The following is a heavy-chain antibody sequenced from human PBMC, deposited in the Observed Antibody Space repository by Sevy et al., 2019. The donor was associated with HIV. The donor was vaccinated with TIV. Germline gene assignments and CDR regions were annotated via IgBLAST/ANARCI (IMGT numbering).Heavy chain of an antibody. D-gene: IGHD2-2*01. CDR3: AREGPVGGMDV. CDR1: GFSFSDYY. CDR2: ISFNGSHV. J-gene: IGHJ6*04. V-gene: IGHV3-11*04. Sequence: GGSLRLSCAASGFSFSDYYMSWVRLSPGKGLEWVSYISFNGSHVYYIEAVKGRFTISRDNGRNSLYLQMNNLRVDDTSVYFCAREGPVGGMDVWGKGTMVTVSS.